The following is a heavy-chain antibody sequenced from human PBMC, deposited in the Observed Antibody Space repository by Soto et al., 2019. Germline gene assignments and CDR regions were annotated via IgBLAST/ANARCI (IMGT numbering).Heavy chain of an antibody. J-gene: IGHJ4*02. CDR2: IYYSGST. CDR1: GGSISSGGYY. V-gene: IGHV4-31*03. CDR3: AIRNGSGSYYVDY. D-gene: IGHD3-10*01. Sequence: QVQLQESGPGLVKPSQTLSLTCTVSGGSISSGGYYWSWIRQHPGKGLEWIGYIYYSGSTYYNPFLKCRVTISVDTSKNQFSLKLSSVTAADTAVYYCAIRNGSGSYYVDYWGQGTLVTVSS.